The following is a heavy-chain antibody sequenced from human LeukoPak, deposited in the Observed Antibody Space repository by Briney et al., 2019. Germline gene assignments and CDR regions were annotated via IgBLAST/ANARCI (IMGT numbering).Heavy chain of an antibody. J-gene: IGHJ3*02. Sequence: PGGSLRLSCAASGFTFSNAWMSWVRQAPGKGLEWVGRIKSKTDGGTTDYAAPVKGRFTISRDDSKNTMYLQMNRLKHEATAVYYCTTDLGDAFWREDAFDIWGQGTMVTVSS. CDR1: GFTFSNAW. D-gene: IGHD3-3*01. V-gene: IGHV3-15*01. CDR2: IKSKTDGGTT. CDR3: TTDLGDAFWREDAFDI.